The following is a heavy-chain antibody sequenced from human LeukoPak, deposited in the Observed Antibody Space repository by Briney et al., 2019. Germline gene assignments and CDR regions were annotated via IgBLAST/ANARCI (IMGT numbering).Heavy chain of an antibody. CDR1: GFTFSSYA. D-gene: IGHD5-12*01. CDR2: ISGSGGST. J-gene: IGHJ4*02. Sequence: GGSLRLSCAASGFTFSSYAMSWVRQAPGKGLEWVSAISGSGGSTYYADSVKGRFTISGDNSKNTLYLQMNSLRAEDTAVYYCAKDLRGYSGYDLPDYWGQGTLVTVSS. V-gene: IGHV3-23*01. CDR3: AKDLRGYSGYDLPDY.